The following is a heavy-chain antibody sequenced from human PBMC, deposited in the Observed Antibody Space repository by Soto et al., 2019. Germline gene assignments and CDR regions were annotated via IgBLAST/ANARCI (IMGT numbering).Heavy chain of an antibody. CDR3: GKVLVGATGHTDSDS. D-gene: IGHD2-15*01. CDR1: GGSIYRSGYY. Sequence: NPSETLSLTCTVSGGSIYRSGYYWGWIRQPPGRGLEWIGNIDYNGVTYSNPSLKSRVTISRDTSKNQFSLKLTSVTAADTARYYCGKVLVGATGHTDSDSWGPGTLVTVSS. J-gene: IGHJ4*02. V-gene: IGHV4-39*01. CDR2: IDYNGVT.